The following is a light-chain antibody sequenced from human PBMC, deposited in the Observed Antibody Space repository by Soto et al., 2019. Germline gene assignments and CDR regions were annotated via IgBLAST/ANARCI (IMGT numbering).Light chain of an antibody. J-gene: IGLJ1*01. CDR1: SSDVCGYNY. Sequence: QSALTQPASVSGSPGQSITISFTGTSSDVCGYNYVSWYQQHPGTAPKLMIYDVSNRPSGVSNRFSGSQSGNTASLTISGLQAEDEADYYCSSYTGSSLYVFGTGTKLTVL. CDR2: DVS. V-gene: IGLV2-14*01. CDR3: SSYTGSSLYV.